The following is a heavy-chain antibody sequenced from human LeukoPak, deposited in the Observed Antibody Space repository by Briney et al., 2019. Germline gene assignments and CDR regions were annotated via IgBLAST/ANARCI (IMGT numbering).Heavy chain of an antibody. CDR1: GYTCTGYY. D-gene: IGHD5-18*01. V-gene: IGHV1-18*04. CDR2: ISAYNGNT. Sequence: VASVMVSCKASGYTCTGYYMHWVRQAPGQGLEWMGWISAYNGNTNYAQKLQGRVTMTTDTSTSTAYMELRSLRSDDTAVYYCARDLYSYGLLGYWGQGTLVTVSS. CDR3: ARDLYSYGLLGY. J-gene: IGHJ4*02.